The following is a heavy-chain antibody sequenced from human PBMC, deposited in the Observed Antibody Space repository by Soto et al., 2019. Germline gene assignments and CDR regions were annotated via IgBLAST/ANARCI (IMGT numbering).Heavy chain of an antibody. CDR2: ISRSSSI. V-gene: IGHV3-48*01. J-gene: IGHJ2*01. D-gene: IGHD4-17*01. CDR1: GFTFSNYG. CDR3: ARALVASSTVTTNAYFDL. Sequence: EVQLVESGGGLVQPGGALRLSCAASGFTFSNYGMYWVRQTPEKGLEWVSYISRSSSIYYADSVKGRFTISRDNAKDSLYLQMSSLRAEDTAVYYCARALVASSTVTTNAYFDLWGRGTLVTVSS.